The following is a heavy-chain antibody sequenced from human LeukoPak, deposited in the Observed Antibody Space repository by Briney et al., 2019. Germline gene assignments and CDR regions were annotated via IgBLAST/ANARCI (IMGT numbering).Heavy chain of an antibody. Sequence: SVTLSLTCTLSNDYIKDYYWSWIRQPAGKGLEWIGRVSQWNTNYNPSLKSRVSMSVQASRNQFSLRLNSATAADTAVYYCARQGSDNHFDSWGPGTLVTVSS. CDR1: NDYIKDYY. CDR2: VSQWNT. V-gene: IGHV4-4*07. J-gene: IGHJ4*02. D-gene: IGHD1-14*01. CDR3: ARQGSDNHFDS.